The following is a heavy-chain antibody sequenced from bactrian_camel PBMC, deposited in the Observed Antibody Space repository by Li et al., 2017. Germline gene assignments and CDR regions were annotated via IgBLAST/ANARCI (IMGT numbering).Heavy chain of an antibody. V-gene: IGHV3S1*01. J-gene: IGHJ4*01. CDR1: GYTYSSYC. D-gene: IGHD7*01. CDR3: AAREPWQTEYNY. CDR2: SISGDTT. Sequence: HVQLVESGGGSVQAGGSLRLSCAASGYTYSSYCMGWFRQAPGKGLEWVSSISGDTTYYAAPVKGRFTISRDNAKNTLFLQMNSLKSDDTGMYYCAAREPWQTEYNYWGQGTQVTVS.